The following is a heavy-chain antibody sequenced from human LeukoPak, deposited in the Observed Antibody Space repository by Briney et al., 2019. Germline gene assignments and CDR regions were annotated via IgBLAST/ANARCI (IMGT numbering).Heavy chain of an antibody. D-gene: IGHD3-10*02. CDR2: ISSSGSTI. Sequence: GGSLRLSCAASGFTFSSYEMNWVRQDPGKGLEWVSYISSSGSTIYYADSVKGRFTISRDNAKNSLYLQMNSLRAEDTAVYYCAELGITMIGGVRGKGTTVTISS. V-gene: IGHV3-48*03. CDR1: GFTFSSYE. J-gene: IGHJ6*04. CDR3: AELGITMIGGV.